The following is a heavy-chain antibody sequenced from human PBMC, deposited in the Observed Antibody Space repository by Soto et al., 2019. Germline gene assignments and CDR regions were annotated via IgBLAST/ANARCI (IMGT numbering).Heavy chain of an antibody. J-gene: IGHJ3*02. CDR3: ARDSNYYDSRGQLGRAFDI. CDR1: GFTFSDYY. Sequence: QVQLVESGGGLVKPGGSLRLSCAASGFTFSDYYMSWIRQAPGKGLEWVSYISSSSSYTNYADSVKGRFTISRDNAKNSVYLQMNSLRAEDTAVYYCARDSNYYDSRGQLGRAFDIWGQGTMVTVSS. D-gene: IGHD3-22*01. CDR2: ISSSSSYT. V-gene: IGHV3-11*05.